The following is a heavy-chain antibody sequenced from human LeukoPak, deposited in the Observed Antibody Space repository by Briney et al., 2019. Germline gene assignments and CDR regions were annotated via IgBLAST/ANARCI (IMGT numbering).Heavy chain of an antibody. V-gene: IGHV1-18*01. Sequence: ASLKVSCKASGYTFINYVLTWVRHAPGQGFRWMGWISAYTGSTNYAQKFQSRVTMPTDPSTSTAYMELRSLTSHDTPVYYCARTVGATGAFDIWGKGTMVIVSS. CDR2: ISAYTGST. J-gene: IGHJ3*02. CDR3: ARTVGATGAFDI. CDR1: GYTFINYV. D-gene: IGHD1-26*01.